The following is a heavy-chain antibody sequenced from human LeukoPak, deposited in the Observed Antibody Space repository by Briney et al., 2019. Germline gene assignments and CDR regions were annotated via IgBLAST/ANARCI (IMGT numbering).Heavy chain of an antibody. CDR1: GFTFSSYW. V-gene: IGHV3-23*01. CDR2: ISGSGGRI. CDR3: AKDLLTYSSDDSGSIPPL. D-gene: IGHD3-22*01. Sequence: PGGSLRLSCAASGFTFSSYWMSWVRQAPGKGLEWVSVISGSGGRIHYADAVKGRFNISRDNSKNTLYLQMNGLRGEDTAIYYCAKDLLTYSSDDSGSIPPLWGQGTLVTVSS. J-gene: IGHJ4*02.